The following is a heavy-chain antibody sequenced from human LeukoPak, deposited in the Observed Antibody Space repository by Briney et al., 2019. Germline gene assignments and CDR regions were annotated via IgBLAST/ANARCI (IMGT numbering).Heavy chain of an antibody. V-gene: IGHV4-4*02. CDR1: GASISNSNW. CDR2: IYHSGST. CDR3: ARSELYYDILTGYYNPMSGFDY. D-gene: IGHD3-9*01. Sequence: PSETLSLTCAVTGASISNSNWWTWVRQPPGKGLEWIGEIYHSGSTNYKTSLKSRATISVDKSKNQFSLKLNSVTAADTAVYYCARSELYYDILTGYYNPMSGFDYWGQGTLVTVSS. J-gene: IGHJ4*02.